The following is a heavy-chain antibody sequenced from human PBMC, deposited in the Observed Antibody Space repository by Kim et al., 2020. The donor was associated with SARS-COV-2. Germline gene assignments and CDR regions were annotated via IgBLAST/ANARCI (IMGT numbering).Heavy chain of an antibody. J-gene: IGHJ3*02. CDR2: ISSSSSYI. Sequence: GGSLRLSCAASGFTFSSYSMNWVRQAPGKGLEWVSSISSSSSYIYYADSVKGRFTISRDNAKNSLYLQMNSLRAEDTAVYYCARDIRITMVRGVIIDAFDIWGQGTMVTVSS. CDR1: GFTFSSYS. V-gene: IGHV3-21*01. CDR3: ARDIRITMVRGVIIDAFDI. D-gene: IGHD3-10*01.